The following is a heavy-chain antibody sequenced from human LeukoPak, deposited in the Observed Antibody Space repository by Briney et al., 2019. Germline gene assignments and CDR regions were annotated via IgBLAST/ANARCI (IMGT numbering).Heavy chain of an antibody. CDR2: VSSTSSV. D-gene: IGHD3/OR15-3a*01. CDR1: GFAFSSHG. J-gene: IGHJ4*02. V-gene: IGHV3-48*01. Sequence: GGSLRLSCAASGFAFSSHGMNWVRQAPGKGLEWISYVSSTSSVYYADSVKGRFTISRDNAKNSLYLQMNSLRAEDTSVYSCAKDSGGRLIWFFYFDYWGQGTLVTVSS. CDR3: AKDSGGRLIWFFYFDY.